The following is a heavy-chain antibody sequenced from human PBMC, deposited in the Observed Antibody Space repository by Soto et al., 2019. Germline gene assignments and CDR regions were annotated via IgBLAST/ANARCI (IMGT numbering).Heavy chain of an antibody. J-gene: IGHJ4*02. CDR2: MNPNSGNT. D-gene: IGHD3-9*01. CDR1: GYTFIGYD. CDR3: ARGPNDIFSD. V-gene: IGHV1-8*01. Sequence: QVQLVQSGAEVKKPGASVKVSCKASGYTFIGYDINWVRQATGQGLEWMGWMNPNSGNTVYKQNFQGRVTMTRNTPISTAYMELNSLRSEDTAVYYCARGPNDIFSDWGQGTLVTVSS.